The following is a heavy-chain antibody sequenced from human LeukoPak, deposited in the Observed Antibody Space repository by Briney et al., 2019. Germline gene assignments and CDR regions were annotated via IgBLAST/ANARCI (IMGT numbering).Heavy chain of an antibody. Sequence: GGSLRLSCAASGFSLSNYAMSWVRQAPGKGLEWVSVISGSGGSTYYADSVKGRFTISRDNSKNTLYLQMNSLRAEDTAVYYCAKAYCSSTSCPHNYWGQGTLVTVSS. CDR2: ISGSGGST. CDR3: AKAYCSSTSCPHNY. V-gene: IGHV3-23*01. CDR1: GFSLSNYA. D-gene: IGHD2-2*01. J-gene: IGHJ4*02.